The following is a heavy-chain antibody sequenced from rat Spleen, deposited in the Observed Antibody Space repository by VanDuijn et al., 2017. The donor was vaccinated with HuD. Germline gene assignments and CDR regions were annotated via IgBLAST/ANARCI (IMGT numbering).Heavy chain of an antibody. CDR1: GFTFSDYN. V-gene: IGHV5-7*01. J-gene: IGHJ2*01. Sequence: EVQLVESGGGLVQPGRSLKLSCAASGFTFSDYNMAWVRQAPKKGLEWVATISYDGSSTYYRDSVKGRFTISRDNAKSTLYLQMDSLRSEDTATYYCASLTTEGIHWGQGVMVTVSS. CDR3: ASLTTEGIH. D-gene: IGHD1-11*01. CDR2: ISYDGSST.